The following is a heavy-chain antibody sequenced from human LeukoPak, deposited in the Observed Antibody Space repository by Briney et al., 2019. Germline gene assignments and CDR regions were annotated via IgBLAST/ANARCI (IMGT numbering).Heavy chain of an antibody. Sequence: GGSLRLSCAASGFTFSSYGMHWVRQAPGKGLEWVAVIWYDGSNKYYADSVKGRFTISSDNSKNTLYLQMNSLRAEDTAVYYCAKDGGTNDFDYWGQGTLVTVSS. CDR1: GFTFSSYG. CDR2: IWYDGSNK. V-gene: IGHV3-33*06. CDR3: AKDGGTNDFDY. J-gene: IGHJ4*02. D-gene: IGHD1-1*01.